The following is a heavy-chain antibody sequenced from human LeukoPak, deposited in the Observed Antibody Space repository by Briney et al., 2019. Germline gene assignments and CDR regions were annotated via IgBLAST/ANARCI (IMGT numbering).Heavy chain of an antibody. CDR1: EFTFSSYT. CDR2: ISSRSSYI. CDR3: AKAQGQLLYRNFDY. V-gene: IGHV3-21*01. D-gene: IGHD2-2*02. Sequence: GGSLRLSCAASEFTFSSYTMNWVRQAPGKGLEWVSSISSRSSYIYYADSVKGRFTISRDNSKNTLYLQMNSLRAEDTAVYYCAKAQGQLLYRNFDYWGQGTLVTVSS. J-gene: IGHJ4*02.